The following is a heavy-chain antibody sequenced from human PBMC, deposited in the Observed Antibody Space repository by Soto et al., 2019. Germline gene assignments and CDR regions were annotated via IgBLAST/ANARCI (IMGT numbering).Heavy chain of an antibody. D-gene: IGHD6-6*01. CDR3: ARLRIAARHSHYYYCMDV. V-gene: IGHV4-59*01. J-gene: IGHJ6*03. CDR2: IYYSGST. Sequence: SETLSLTCTVSGGSISGYDCSWIWQPPGTGLEWIGYIYYSGSTNYNPSLKSRVTISVDTSKNQFSLKLSSVTAADTAVYYCARLRIAARHSHYYYCMDVWGKGTTVTVSS. CDR1: GGSISGYD.